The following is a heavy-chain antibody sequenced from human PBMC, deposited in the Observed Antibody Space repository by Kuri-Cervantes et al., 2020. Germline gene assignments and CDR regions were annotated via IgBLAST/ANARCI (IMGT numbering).Heavy chain of an antibody. CDR2: INSDGSST. CDR3: ATNRRWLQFPYYYGMDV. D-gene: IGHD5-24*01. V-gene: IGHV3-74*01. Sequence: GESLKISCAASGFTFSSYWMHWVRQAPGKGLVWVSRINSDGSSTSYADSVKGRFTISRDNAKNTLYLQMNSLRDEDTAVYYCATNRRWLQFPYYYGMDVWGQGTTVTVSS. CDR1: GFTFSSYW. J-gene: IGHJ6*02.